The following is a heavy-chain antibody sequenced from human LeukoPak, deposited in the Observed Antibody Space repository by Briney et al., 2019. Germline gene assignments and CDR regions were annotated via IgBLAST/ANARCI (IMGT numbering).Heavy chain of an antibody. V-gene: IGHV3-30*19. CDR2: ISDDGRIK. CDR1: GFTFSSYG. D-gene: IGHD3-9*01. J-gene: IGHJ5*02. CDR3: ARAAAETGSFRDNWFDP. Sequence: GGSLRLSCAASGFTFSSYGMHWARQAPGKGLEWVAVISDDGRIKIYGDSVKGRLTISRDNSKNTLYLQMNSLRGEDTAVYYCARAAAETGSFRDNWFDPWGQGTLVTVSS.